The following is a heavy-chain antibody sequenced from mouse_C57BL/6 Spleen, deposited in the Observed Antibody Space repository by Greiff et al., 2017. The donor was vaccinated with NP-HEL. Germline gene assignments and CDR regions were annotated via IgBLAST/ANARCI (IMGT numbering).Heavy chain of an antibody. J-gene: IGHJ2*01. V-gene: IGHV3-6*01. CDR3: ARRLDYFDY. CDR2: ISYDGSN. CDR1: GYSITSCYF. Sequence: EVQLQQSGPGLVKPSQSLSLTCSVTGYSITSCYFWNWLRQFPGNKLEWMGNISYDGSNNYNPSLKNRISINRDTSKNQFFLKLNAVTTEDTATCYCARRLDYFDYWGQGTTLTVSS.